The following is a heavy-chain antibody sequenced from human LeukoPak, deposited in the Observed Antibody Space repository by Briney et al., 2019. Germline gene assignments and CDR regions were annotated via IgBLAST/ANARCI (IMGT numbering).Heavy chain of an antibody. CDR2: INPNSGGT. CDR1: GYTFTGYY. V-gene: IGHV1-2*02. CDR3: ARDRFDSYGSGVVYYYYYMDV. D-gene: IGHD3-10*01. J-gene: IGHJ6*03. Sequence: ASVKVSCKASGYTFTGYYMHWVRQAPGQGLEWMGWINPNSGGTNYAQKFQGRVTMTRDTSISTAYMELSRLRSDDTAVYYCARDRFDSYGSGVVYYYYYMDVWGKGTTVTISS.